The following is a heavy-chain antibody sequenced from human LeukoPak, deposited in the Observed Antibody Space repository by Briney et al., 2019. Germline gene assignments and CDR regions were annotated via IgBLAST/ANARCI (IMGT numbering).Heavy chain of an antibody. Sequence: EGSLRLSCAASGFTFDDYGMSWVRQAPGKGLEWVSGINWNGGSTGYADSVKGRFTISRDNAKNSLYLQMNSLRAEDTALYYCARWGDWKGSSGWYVVYYYGIDVWGQGTTVTVSS. V-gene: IGHV3-20*04. CDR2: INWNGGST. CDR1: GFTFDDYG. D-gene: IGHD6-19*01. CDR3: ARWGDWKGSSGWYVVYYYGIDV. J-gene: IGHJ6*02.